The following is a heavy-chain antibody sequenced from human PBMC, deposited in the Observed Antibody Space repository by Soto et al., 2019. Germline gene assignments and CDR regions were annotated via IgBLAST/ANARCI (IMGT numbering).Heavy chain of an antibody. D-gene: IGHD3-10*01. CDR1: GGSIISYGSY. CDR3: ARNRYYSLEY. CDR2: LFYSGST. V-gene: IGHV4-31*03. J-gene: IGHJ4*02. Sequence: LSLTCTLSGGSIISYGSYWSWIRQHPGKVLEWIVCLFYSGSTYYNPALKSRVTRSLDTSKNQFSLELNSVTSAYTAVHYCARNRYYSLEYWGQRTLLNVSS.